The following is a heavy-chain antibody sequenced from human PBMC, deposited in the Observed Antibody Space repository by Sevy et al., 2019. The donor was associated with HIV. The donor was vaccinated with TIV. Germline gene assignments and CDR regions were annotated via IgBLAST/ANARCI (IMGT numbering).Heavy chain of an antibody. Sequence: GGSLRLSCAASGFTFSSYGMHWVRQAPGKGLEWVAVIWYDGSNKYYADSVKGRFTISRDNSKNTLYLQMNSLRAEDTALSDWARDGAKGRCVRQQLVTGNLFDPWGQGTLVTVSS. CDR3: ARDGAKGRCVRQQLVTGNLFDP. CDR2: IWYDGSNK. CDR1: GFTFSSYG. V-gene: IGHV3-33*01. D-gene: IGHD6-13*01. J-gene: IGHJ5*02.